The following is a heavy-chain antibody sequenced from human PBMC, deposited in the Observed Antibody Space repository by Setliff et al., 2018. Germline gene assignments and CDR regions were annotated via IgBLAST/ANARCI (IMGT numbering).Heavy chain of an antibody. V-gene: IGHV3-7*01. CDR1: GFTFSNAW. CDR3: ARGQGSQAY. CDR2: IKSKTDGSDK. D-gene: IGHD1-26*01. Sequence: PGGSLRLSCAASGFTFSNAWMSWVRQAPGKGLEWVGRIKSKTDGSDKYYVDSVKGRFTISRDNAKDSLYLQMNSLRAEDTAVYYCARGQGSQAYWGQGTLVTVSS. J-gene: IGHJ4*02.